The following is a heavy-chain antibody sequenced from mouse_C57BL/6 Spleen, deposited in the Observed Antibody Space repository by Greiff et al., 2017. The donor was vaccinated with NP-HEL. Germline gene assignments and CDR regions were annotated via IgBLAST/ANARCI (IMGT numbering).Heavy chain of an antibody. D-gene: IGHD1-3*01. Sequence: VQLQQSGAELVRPGASVKLSCTASGFNIKDYYLHWVKQRPEQGLEWIGRIDPEDGDPEYAPKFQGKATMTADTASNTAYLQLSSLTSEDTAVYYCTTSSGYYVDYWGQGTTLTVSS. CDR1: GFNIKDYY. CDR3: TTSSGYYVDY. CDR2: IDPEDGDP. J-gene: IGHJ2*01. V-gene: IGHV14-1*01.